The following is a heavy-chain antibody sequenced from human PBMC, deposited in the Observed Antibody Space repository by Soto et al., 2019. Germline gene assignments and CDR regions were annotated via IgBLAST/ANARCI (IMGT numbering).Heavy chain of an antibody. CDR1: GFTFSSYA. V-gene: IGHV3-23*01. Sequence: EVQLLESGGGLVQPGGSLRLSCAASGFTFSSYAMSWVRQAPGKGLEWVSAISGSGGSTYYADSVKGRFTISRDNSKNTLDLQMNSLRAEDTAVYYCAKAYQHDLWFGELSNDYWGQGTLVTVSS. CDR3: AKAYQHDLWFGELSNDY. J-gene: IGHJ4*02. D-gene: IGHD3-10*01. CDR2: ISGSGGST.